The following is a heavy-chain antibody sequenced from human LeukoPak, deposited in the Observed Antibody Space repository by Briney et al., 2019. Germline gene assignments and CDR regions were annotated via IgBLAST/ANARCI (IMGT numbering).Heavy chain of an antibody. J-gene: IGHJ3*02. Sequence: ASVKVSCKASGYTFTSYAMNWVRQAPGQGLEWMGWINTNTGNPTYAQGFTGRFVFSLDTSVSTAYLQISSLKAEDTAVYYCARVRAVIGDDAFDIWGQGTMVTVSS. D-gene: IGHD2/OR15-2a*01. V-gene: IGHV7-4-1*02. CDR3: ARVRAVIGDDAFDI. CDR1: GYTFTSYA. CDR2: INTNTGNP.